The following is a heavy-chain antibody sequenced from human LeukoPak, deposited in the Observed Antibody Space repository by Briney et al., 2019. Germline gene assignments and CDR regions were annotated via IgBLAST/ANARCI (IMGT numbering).Heavy chain of an antibody. J-gene: IGHJ6*02. CDR1: GGSFSGYY. V-gene: IGHV4-34*01. CDR2: INHSGST. CDR3: ASTPDSSGWLDYYYYYGMDV. D-gene: IGHD6-19*01. Sequence: SETLSLTCAVYGGSFSGYYWSWIRQPPGKGLEWIGEINHSGSTNYNPSLKSRVTISVDTSKNQFSLKLSSVTAADTAVYYCASTPDSSGWLDYYYYYGMDVWGQGTTVTVSS.